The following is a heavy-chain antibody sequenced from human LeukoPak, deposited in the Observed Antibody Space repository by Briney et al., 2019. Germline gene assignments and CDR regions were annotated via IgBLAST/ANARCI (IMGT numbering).Heavy chain of an antibody. CDR2: ISSSSSTI. D-gene: IGHD3-10*01. V-gene: IGHV3-48*04. J-gene: IGHJ3*02. Sequence: GGSLRLSCAASGFTFSSYSMNWVRQAPGKGLEWVSYISSSSSTIYYADSAKGRFTISRDNAKNSLYLQMNSLRAEDTALYYCAKDMTTMVRGHRSAFDIWGQGTMVTVSS. CDR3: AKDMTTMVRGHRSAFDI. CDR1: GFTFSSYS.